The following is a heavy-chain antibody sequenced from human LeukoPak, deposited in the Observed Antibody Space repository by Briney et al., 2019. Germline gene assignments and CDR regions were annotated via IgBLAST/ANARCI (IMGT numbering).Heavy chain of an antibody. CDR3: ARVPTRYSGYVG. CDR1: GYTFTGYY. D-gene: IGHD5-12*01. Sequence: ASVKVSCKASGYTFTGYYMHWVRQAPGQGLEWMGWINPNSGGTNYAQKFQGRVTMTRDTSISTAYMELSRLRSEDTAVYYCARVPTRYSGYVGWGQGTLVTVSS. V-gene: IGHV1-2*02. J-gene: IGHJ4*02. CDR2: INPNSGGT.